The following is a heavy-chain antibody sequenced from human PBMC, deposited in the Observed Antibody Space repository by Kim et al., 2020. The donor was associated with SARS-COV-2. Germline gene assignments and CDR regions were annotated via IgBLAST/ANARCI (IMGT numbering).Heavy chain of an antibody. D-gene: IGHD6-19*01. J-gene: IGHJ4*02. V-gene: IGHV3-23*01. CDR3: AKDHPSSGWPAFDS. Sequence: GRSLRLSCVASGFTFTSRAMSWVRQAPGKGPEWVASINNGGNPYYADSVTGRFTISRDITKDTLYLQMHSLRVEDTALYYCAKDHPSSGWPAFDSWGQGTLVTVSS. CDR1: GFTFTSRA. CDR2: INNGGNP.